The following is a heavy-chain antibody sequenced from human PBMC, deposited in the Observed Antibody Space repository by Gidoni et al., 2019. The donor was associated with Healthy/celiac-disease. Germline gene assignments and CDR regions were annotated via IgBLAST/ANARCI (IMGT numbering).Heavy chain of an antibody. CDR2: IYYSGST. Sequence: QLQLQESGPGLVKPSETLSLTCTVSGGSISSSSYYWGWIRQPPGKGLEWIGSIYYSGSTYYNPSLKSRVTISVDTSKNQFSLKLSSVTAADTAVYYCARLSGWASFAFDIWGQGTMVTVSS. V-gene: IGHV4-39*01. CDR3: ARLSGWASFAFDI. CDR1: GGSISSSSYY. D-gene: IGHD6-19*01. J-gene: IGHJ3*02.